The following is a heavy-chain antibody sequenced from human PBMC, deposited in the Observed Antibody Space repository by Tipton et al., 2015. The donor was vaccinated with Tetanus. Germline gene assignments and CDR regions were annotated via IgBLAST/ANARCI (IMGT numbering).Heavy chain of an antibody. D-gene: IGHD3-16*01. V-gene: IGHV4-59*01. Sequence: LRLSCTVSGASITTYHWSWLRQTPGRGLEWIGHIYYTGATSYNSSLQSRVTLSIDTSKNQFSLKMTSVTAADTVVYFCEGDDYYETSLRDYYGEEVWGQGTTVTVSS. CDR3: EGDDYYETSLRDYYGEEV. CDR1: GASITTYH. CDR2: IYYTGAT. J-gene: IGHJ6*02.